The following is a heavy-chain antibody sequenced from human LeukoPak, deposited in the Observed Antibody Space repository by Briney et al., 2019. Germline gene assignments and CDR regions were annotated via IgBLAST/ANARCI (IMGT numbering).Heavy chain of an antibody. CDR3: AKDLQIAVAGTFDY. CDR2: IRYDGSNK. J-gene: IGHJ4*02. V-gene: IGHV3-30*02. CDR1: RFTFSSYG. Sequence: PGGSLRLSCAASRFTFSSYGMHWVRQAPGKGLEWVAFIRYDGSNKYYADSVKGRFTISRDNSKNTLYLQMNSLRAEDTAVYYCAKDLQIAVAGTFDYWGQGTLVTVSS. D-gene: IGHD6-19*01.